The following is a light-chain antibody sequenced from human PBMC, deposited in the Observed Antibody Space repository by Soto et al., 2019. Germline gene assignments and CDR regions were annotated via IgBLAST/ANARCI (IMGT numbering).Light chain of an antibody. CDR2: RAS. J-gene: IGKJ1*01. CDR1: QSVFYDCKKKNY. V-gene: IGKV4-1*01. CDR3: QQYYTTPRT. Sequence: DIVMTQSPDSLTVSLGERATINCKSSQSVFYDCKKKNYLSWYQVKPGQPPKLLFFRASTRASWVPDRFSGSGSGTDFTLTISSLQAEDVAVYYCQQYYTTPRTFGQGPKVEIK.